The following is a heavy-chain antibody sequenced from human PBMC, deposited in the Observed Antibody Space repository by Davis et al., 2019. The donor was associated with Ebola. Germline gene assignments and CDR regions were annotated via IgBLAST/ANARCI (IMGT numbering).Heavy chain of an antibody. Sequence: AASVKVSCKASGGTFSSYAISWVRQAPGQGLEWMGRIIPFLGIANYAQKFQGRVTITADKSTTTAYMELGSLRFEDTAVYYCARGRWVAARWFDPWGQGTLVTVSS. CDR3: ARGRWVAARWFDP. V-gene: IGHV1-69*04. J-gene: IGHJ5*02. D-gene: IGHD6-6*01. CDR1: GGTFSSYA. CDR2: IIPFLGIA.